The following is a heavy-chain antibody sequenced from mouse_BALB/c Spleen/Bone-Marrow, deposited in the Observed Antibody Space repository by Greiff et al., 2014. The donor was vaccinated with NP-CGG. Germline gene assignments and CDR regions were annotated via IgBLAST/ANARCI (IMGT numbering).Heavy chain of an antibody. CDR1: GFTFSNYW. V-gene: IGHV6-6*02. D-gene: IGHD1-1*01. CDR2: IRLKSNNYAT. CDR3: TRDYSY. J-gene: IGHJ3*01. Sequence: LQQSGGGLVQPGGSMKLSCVASGFTFSNYWMNWVRQSPEKGLEWVAEIRLKSNNYATHYAESVKGRFTISRDDSKSSVYLQMNNLRAEDTGIYYCTRDYSYWGQGTLVTVSA.